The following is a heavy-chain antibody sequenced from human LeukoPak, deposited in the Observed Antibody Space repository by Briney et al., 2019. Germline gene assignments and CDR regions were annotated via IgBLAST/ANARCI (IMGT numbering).Heavy chain of an antibody. CDR3: ARALYSSSALDY. Sequence: SETLSLTCTVSGGSISSYYWSWIRQPPGKGLEWIGYIYYSGSTNYNPSLKSRVTISVDTSKNQFSLKLSSVTAADTAVYYCARALYSSSALDYWGQGTLVTVSS. CDR1: GGSISSYY. J-gene: IGHJ4*02. CDR2: IYYSGST. V-gene: IGHV4-59*01. D-gene: IGHD6-13*01.